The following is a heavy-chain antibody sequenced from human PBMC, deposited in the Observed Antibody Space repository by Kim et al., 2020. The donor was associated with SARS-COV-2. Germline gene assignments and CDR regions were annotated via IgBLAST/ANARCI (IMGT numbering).Heavy chain of an antibody. CDR3: AREEATTVGNWCDA. CDR2: ISYDGSNK. V-gene: IGHV3-30*04. J-gene: IGHJ5*02. D-gene: IGHD4-17*01. Sequence: GGSLRLSCAASGFTFSSYAMHWVRQAPGKGLEWVAVISYDGSNKYYADSVKGRFTISRDNSKNTLYLQMNSLRAEDTAVYYCAREEATTVGNWCDAWGQG. CDR1: GFTFSSYA.